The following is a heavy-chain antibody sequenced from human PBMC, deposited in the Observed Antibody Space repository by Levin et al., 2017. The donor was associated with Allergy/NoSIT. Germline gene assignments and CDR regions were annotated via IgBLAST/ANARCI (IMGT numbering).Heavy chain of an antibody. CDR1: GFTFSSYG. D-gene: IGHD3-10*01. V-gene: IGHV3-30*18. CDR2: ISYDGSNK. CDR3: AKDRGGRWFGELLSYYYYGMDV. J-gene: IGHJ6*02. Sequence: LSLTCAASGFTFSSYGMHWVRQAPGKGLEWVAVISYDGSNKYYADSVKGRFTISRDNSKNTLYLQMNSLRAEDTAVYYCAKDRGGRWFGELLSYYYYGMDVWGQGTTVTVSS.